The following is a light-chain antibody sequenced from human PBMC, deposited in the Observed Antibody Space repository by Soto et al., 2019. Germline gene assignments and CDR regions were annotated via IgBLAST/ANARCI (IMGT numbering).Light chain of an antibody. V-gene: IGLV3-21*02. CDR2: DDS. CDR3: QVWAGSSDHVV. Sequence: SYELTQPPSVSVAPGQTATITCAGNNIGDTSVHWYQQRPGQAPVLVVYDDSDRPSGIPERYSGSNSGNTATLTISRVEDGDEADYFCQVWAGSSDHVVFGGGTQLTVL. CDR1: NIGDTS. J-gene: IGLJ2*01.